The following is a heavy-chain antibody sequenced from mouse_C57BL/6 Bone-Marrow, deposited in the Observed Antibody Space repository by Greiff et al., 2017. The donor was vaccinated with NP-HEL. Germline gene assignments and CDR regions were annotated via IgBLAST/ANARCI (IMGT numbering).Heavy chain of an antibody. CDR3: TQHYSKDYYAMDY. D-gene: IGHD2-5*01. CDR1: GFNIKDDY. CDR2: IDPENGDT. V-gene: IGHV14-4*01. J-gene: IGHJ4*01. Sequence: EVMLVESGAELVRPGASVKLSCTASGFNIKDDYMHWVKQRPEQGLEWIGWIDPENGDTEYASKFQGKATITADTSSNTAYLQLSSLTSEDTAVYYCTQHYSKDYYAMDYWGQGTSVTVSS.